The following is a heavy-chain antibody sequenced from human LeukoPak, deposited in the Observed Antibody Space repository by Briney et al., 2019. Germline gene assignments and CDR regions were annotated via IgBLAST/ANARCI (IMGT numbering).Heavy chain of an antibody. J-gene: IGHJ4*02. CDR1: GFTFSNYR. CDR3: ARDSSPGYYDYVWGSYPRY. Sequence: PGGSLRLSCAASGFTFSNYRMSWVRQAPGRGLEWVANLKQDGSEKYYVDSVKGRFTISRDNAKTSLYLQMNSLRAEDTAVYYCARDSSPGYYDYVWGSYPRYWGQGTLVTVSS. CDR2: LKQDGSEK. V-gene: IGHV3-7*05. D-gene: IGHD3-16*02.